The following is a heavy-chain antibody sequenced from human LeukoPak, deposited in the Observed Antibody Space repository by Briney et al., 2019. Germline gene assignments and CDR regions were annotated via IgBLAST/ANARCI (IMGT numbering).Heavy chain of an antibody. D-gene: IGHD3-3*01. Sequence: GASVKVSCKASGYTFTSYGISWVRQAPGQGLEWMGWISAYNGNTNYAQKLQGRVTMTTDTSTSTAYMELRSLRSDDTAVYYCARVTDDFWSGYYFPPDAFDIWGQGTMVTVSS. CDR2: ISAYNGNT. J-gene: IGHJ3*02. CDR1: GYTFTSYG. CDR3: ARVTDDFWSGYYFPPDAFDI. V-gene: IGHV1-18*01.